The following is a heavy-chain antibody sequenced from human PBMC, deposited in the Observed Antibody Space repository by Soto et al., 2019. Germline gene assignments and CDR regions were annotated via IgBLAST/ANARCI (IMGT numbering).Heavy chain of an antibody. J-gene: IGHJ4*02. V-gene: IGHV1-69*12. CDR3: ASGIQLWLRRINNGYSG. Sequence: QVQLVQSGAEVKKPESSVKVSCKAPGVTFSTYDISWVRQAPGQGLEWMGGIIPMVGTANYAQRFQDRVTITADESTNTVYMELSSLRAEDTAVYFCASGIQLWLRRINNGYSGWGQGTLVTVSS. CDR2: IIPMVGTA. D-gene: IGHD5-18*01. CDR1: GVTFSTYD.